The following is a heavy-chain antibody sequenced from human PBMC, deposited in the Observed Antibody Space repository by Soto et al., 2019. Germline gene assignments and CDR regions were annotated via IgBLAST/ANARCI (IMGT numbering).Heavy chain of an antibody. CDR1: GYTFSSYG. CDR2: ISAYNGNT. D-gene: IGHD3-3*01. V-gene: IGHV1-18*01. CDR3: ARVDYDFRSGYPKGYFDY. J-gene: IGHJ4*02. Sequence: GASVKVSCKASGYTFSSYGISWVRQAPGQGLEWMGWISAYNGNTDFAQKFQDRVTMTTDTSTSSAYLELRSLRSDDTAIYYCARVDYDFRSGYPKGYFDYWGQGTLVTVSS.